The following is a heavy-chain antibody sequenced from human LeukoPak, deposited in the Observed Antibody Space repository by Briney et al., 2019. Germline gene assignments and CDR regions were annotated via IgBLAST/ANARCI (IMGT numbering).Heavy chain of an antibody. CDR2: ISSSSSYI. CDR1: GFTFSSYS. V-gene: IGHV3-21*01. Sequence: GGSLRLSCAASGFTFSSYSMNWVRQAPGKGLEWVSSISSSSSYIYYADSVKGRFTISRDNAKNSLYLQMNSLRVEDTAVYYCARDKDVYFDYWGQGTLVTVPS. CDR3: ARDKDVYFDY. J-gene: IGHJ4*02.